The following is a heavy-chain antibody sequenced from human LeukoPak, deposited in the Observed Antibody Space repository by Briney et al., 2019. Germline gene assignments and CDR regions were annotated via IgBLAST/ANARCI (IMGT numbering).Heavy chain of an antibody. Sequence: ASVKVSCKASGYTFTSYDFNWVRQATGQGLEWMGWMNPNSGNTGYAQKFQGRVTMTRNTSISTVYMELSSLRSEDTAVYYCARAGYDFWSGYYCYYYYMDVWGKGTTVTVSS. D-gene: IGHD3-3*01. CDR3: ARAGYDFWSGYYCYYYYMDV. CDR1: GYTFTSYD. J-gene: IGHJ6*03. V-gene: IGHV1-8*01. CDR2: MNPNSGNT.